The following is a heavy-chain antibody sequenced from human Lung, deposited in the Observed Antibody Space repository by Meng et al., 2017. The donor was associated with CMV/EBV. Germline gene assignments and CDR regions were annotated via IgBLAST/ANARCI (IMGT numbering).Heavy chain of an antibody. CDR2: IKQDGSEK. V-gene: IGHV3-7*01. Sequence: GESXKISCAASGFTFSSYWMSWVRQAPGKGLEWVANIKQDGSEKYYVDSVKGRFTISRDNAKYSLYLQMNSLRAEDTAVYYCARVDFWTDQYYFDYWGQGTLVTV. D-gene: IGHD3/OR15-3a*01. CDR3: ARVDFWTDQYYFDY. CDR1: GFTFSSYW. J-gene: IGHJ4*02.